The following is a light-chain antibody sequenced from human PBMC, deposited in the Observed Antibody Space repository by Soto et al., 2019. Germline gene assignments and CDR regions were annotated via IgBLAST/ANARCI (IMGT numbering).Light chain of an antibody. CDR2: SAS. CDR1: QSVSSK. CDR3: HQYNHWLTWT. Sequence: EIVLTHSPGTLSLSPWERATLSCRASQSVSSKLAWYQQRPGQAPRLLIYSASTRATGIPARFSGSGSGTEFTLTISSLQSEDFAVYYCHQYNHWLTWTFGQGTKVDIK. V-gene: IGKV3-15*01. J-gene: IGKJ1*01.